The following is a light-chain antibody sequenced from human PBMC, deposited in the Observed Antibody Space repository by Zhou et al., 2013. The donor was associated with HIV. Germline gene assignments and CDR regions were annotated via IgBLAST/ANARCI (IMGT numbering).Light chain of an antibody. CDR3: QQCHRPYT. V-gene: IGKV1-5*03. CDR2: KAS. CDR1: QSIITW. J-gene: IGKJ2*01. Sequence: DIQMTQSPSTLSASVGDRVTITCRASQSIITWLAWYQQKPGRAPKLLIYKASSLETGVPSRFSGSGSGTEFTLTISSLQPDDFAIYFCQQCHRPYTFGQGTKLEIK.